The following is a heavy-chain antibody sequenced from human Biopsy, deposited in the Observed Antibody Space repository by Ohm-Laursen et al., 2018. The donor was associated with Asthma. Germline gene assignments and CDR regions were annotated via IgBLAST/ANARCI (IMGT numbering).Heavy chain of an antibody. Sequence: SVKVSCKLSGYSLTDLSMHWVRQAPGQGLEWMGGHDHEEGGTVNARRFQGRVTMTEDTSTDTAYMELSSLSSDDTAVYYCASDFPKDYVRYNFQFWGQGTQVTVSS. J-gene: IGHJ4*02. CDR2: HDHEEGGT. CDR3: ASDFPKDYVRYNFQF. D-gene: IGHD4-17*01. V-gene: IGHV1-24*01. CDR1: GYSLTDLS.